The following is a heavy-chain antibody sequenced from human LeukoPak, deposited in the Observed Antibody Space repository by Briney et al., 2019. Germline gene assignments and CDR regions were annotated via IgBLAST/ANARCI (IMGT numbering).Heavy chain of an antibody. D-gene: IGHD1-26*01. CDR2: IYYSGRT. V-gene: IGHV4-31*03. J-gene: IGHJ4*02. Sequence: SQTLSLTCTVSGGSISSGGYYWSWIPQHPGKGLVWIGYIYYSGRTYYDPSPKSRVTISVDTSKNQFSLKLSSVTAADTAVYYCARSGSYFWGRFDYWGQGTLVTVSS. CDR3: ARSGSYFWGRFDY. CDR1: GGSISSGGYY.